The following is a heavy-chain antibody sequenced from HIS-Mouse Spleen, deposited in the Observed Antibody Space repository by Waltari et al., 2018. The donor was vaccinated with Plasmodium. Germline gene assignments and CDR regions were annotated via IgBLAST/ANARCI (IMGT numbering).Heavy chain of an antibody. CDR1: GSTLTDLS. Sequence: QVQLVQSGAEVKKPGAAVNVSCKISGSTLTDLSMHWVRQAPGTGLEWMGGFDPEDGETIYAQKFQGRVTMTEDTSTDTAYMELSSLRSEDTAVYYCATILDYYGSGSYYNGVLDYWGQGTLVTVSS. J-gene: IGHJ4*02. CDR2: FDPEDGET. CDR3: ATILDYYGSGSYYNGVLDY. D-gene: IGHD3-10*01. V-gene: IGHV1-24*01.